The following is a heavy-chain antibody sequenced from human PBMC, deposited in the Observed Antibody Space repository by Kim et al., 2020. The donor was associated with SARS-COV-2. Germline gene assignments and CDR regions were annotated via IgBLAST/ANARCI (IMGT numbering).Heavy chain of an antibody. V-gene: IGHV3-74*01. D-gene: IGHD3-10*01. CDR1: GFTFSSYW. CDR3: ARGILDGSARAFDI. J-gene: IGHJ3*02. CDR2: INTDGSST. Sequence: GGSLRLSCAASGFTFSSYWMHWVRQAPGKGLVWVSLINTDGSSTRYADSVKGRFTISRDNAKNTLYLQMSSLRAEDTAVYYCARGILDGSARAFDIWGQGTMVTVSS.